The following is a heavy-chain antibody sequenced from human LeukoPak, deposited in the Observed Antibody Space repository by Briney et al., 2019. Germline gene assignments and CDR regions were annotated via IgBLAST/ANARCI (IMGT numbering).Heavy chain of an antibody. V-gene: IGHV3-30*04. Sequence: SGGSLRLSCAASGFTFSSYAMYWVRRAPGKGLEWVAVISYDGSDKFYADSVKGRFTISRDSSKNTLYLQMNSLRPEDTAVYYCARARPSMWIDYWGQGTLVTVSS. CDR2: ISYDGSDK. CDR1: GFTFSSYA. CDR3: ARARPSMWIDY. J-gene: IGHJ4*02. D-gene: IGHD5-12*01.